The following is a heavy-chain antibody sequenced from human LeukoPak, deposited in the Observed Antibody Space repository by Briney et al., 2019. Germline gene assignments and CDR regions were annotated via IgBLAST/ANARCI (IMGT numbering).Heavy chain of an antibody. Sequence: PSETLSLTCAVYGGSFSGYYWSWIRQPPGKGLEWIGEINHSGSTNYNPSLKSRVTIPVDTSKNQFSLKLSSVTAADTAVYYCVTYYFDSSGPKKNYWGQGTLVTVSS. V-gene: IGHV4-34*01. J-gene: IGHJ4*02. CDR2: INHSGST. CDR3: VTYYFDSSGPKKNY. CDR1: GGSFSGYY. D-gene: IGHD3-22*01.